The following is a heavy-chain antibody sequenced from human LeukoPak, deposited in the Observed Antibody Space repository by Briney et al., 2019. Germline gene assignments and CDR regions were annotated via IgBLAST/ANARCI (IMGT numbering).Heavy chain of an antibody. D-gene: IGHD3-10*01. J-gene: IGHJ3*02. CDR3: ARGTTMVRETILPDAFDI. CDR1: GDSISSYY. Sequence: SETLSLTCTVSGDSISSYYWSWIRQPAGKGLEWIGRIYSSGSTDYNPSLKSRVTMSVDTSKNQFSLKLSSVTAADTAVYYCARGTTMVRETILPDAFDIWGQGTMVTVSS. CDR2: IYSSGST. V-gene: IGHV4-4*07.